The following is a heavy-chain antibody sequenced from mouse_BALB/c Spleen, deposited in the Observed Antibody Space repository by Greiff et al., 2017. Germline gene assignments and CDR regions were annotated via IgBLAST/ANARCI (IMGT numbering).Heavy chain of an antibody. Sequence: DVKLVESGGGLVQPGGSLKLSCAASGFTFSSYTMSWVRQTPEKRLEWVAYISSGGSYTYYPDSVKGRFTISRDNAKNTLYLQMSSLRSEDTAMYYCARKEYGNFFAYWGQGTLVTVSA. CDR2: ISSGGSYT. D-gene: IGHD2-10*02. V-gene: IGHV5-9-3*01. CDR3: ARKEYGNFFAY. J-gene: IGHJ3*01. CDR1: GFTFSSYT.